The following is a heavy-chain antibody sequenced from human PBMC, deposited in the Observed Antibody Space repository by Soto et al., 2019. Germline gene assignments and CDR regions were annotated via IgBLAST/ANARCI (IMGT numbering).Heavy chain of an antibody. CDR2: IDPSDSYT. J-gene: IGHJ6*02. CDR1: GYSFTSYW. CDR3: ATHKRKKWELDYYGMDV. Sequence: PGESLKISCKGSGYSFTSYWISWVRQMPGKGLEWMGRIDPSDSYTNYSPSFQGHVTISADKSISTAYLQWSSLKASDTAMYYCATHKRKKWELDYYGMDVWGQGTTVTVSS. D-gene: IGHD1-26*01. V-gene: IGHV5-10-1*01.